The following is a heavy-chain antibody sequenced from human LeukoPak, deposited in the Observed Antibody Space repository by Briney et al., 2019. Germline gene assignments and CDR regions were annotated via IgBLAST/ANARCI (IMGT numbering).Heavy chain of an antibody. CDR2: IGPTGTDR. V-gene: IGHV3-21*01. CDR1: GFTFSSCG. Sequence: GESLRLSCAASGFTFSSCGLNWVRQAPGKGLEWVSSIGPTGTDRYYADSVRGRFTISRDNAKNSMYLQMDSLRDEDTAVYYCATETIGRHYDYWGQGTLLTVSS. D-gene: IGHD1-14*01. CDR3: ATETIGRHYDY. J-gene: IGHJ4*02.